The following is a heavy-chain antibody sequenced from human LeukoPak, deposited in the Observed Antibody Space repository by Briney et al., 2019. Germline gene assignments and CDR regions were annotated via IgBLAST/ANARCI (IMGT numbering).Heavy chain of an antibody. V-gene: IGHV1-18*01. CDR3: ARITANLFAGWFDP. CDR1: GYTFTSYG. D-gene: IGHD1-20*01. J-gene: IGHJ5*02. CDR2: ISAYNGNT. Sequence: ASVKVSCKASGYTFTSYGISWVRQAPGQGLEWMGWISAYNGNTNYAQKPQGRVTMTTDTSTSTAYMELRSLRSDDTAVYYCARITANLFAGWFDPWGQGTLVTVSS.